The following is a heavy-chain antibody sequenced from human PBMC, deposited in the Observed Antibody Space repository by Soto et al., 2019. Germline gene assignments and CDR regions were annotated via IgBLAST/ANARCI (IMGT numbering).Heavy chain of an antibody. V-gene: IGHV1-69*02. D-gene: IGHD4-17*01. CDR1: GGTFSSYT. CDR2: IIPILGIA. Sequence: SVKVSCKASGGTFSSYTISWVRQAPGQGLEWMGRIIPILGIANYAQKFQGRVTITADKSTSTAYMELSSLRSEDTAVYYCARVPPAHDYGDYADAFDIWGQGTMVTVSS. CDR3: ARVPPAHDYGDYADAFDI. J-gene: IGHJ3*02.